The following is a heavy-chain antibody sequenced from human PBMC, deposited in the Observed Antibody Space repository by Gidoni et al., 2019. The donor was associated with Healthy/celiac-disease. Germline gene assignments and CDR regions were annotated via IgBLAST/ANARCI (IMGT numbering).Heavy chain of an antibody. Sequence: QVQLVESGGGVVQPGRSLRLSCAASGFTFSSYGMHWVRQAPGKGLGWVAVISYDGSNKYYADSVKGRFTISRDNSKNTLYLQMNSLRAEDTAVYYCAKGLGEMVYGIPYYYYYGMDVWGQGTTVTVSS. J-gene: IGHJ6*02. CDR1: GFTFSSYG. CDR3: AKGLGEMVYGIPYYYYYGMDV. D-gene: IGHD3-10*01. CDR2: ISYDGSNK. V-gene: IGHV3-30*18.